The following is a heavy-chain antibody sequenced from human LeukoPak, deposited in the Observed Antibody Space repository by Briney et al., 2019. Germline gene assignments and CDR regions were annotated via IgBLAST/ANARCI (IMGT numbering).Heavy chain of an antibody. CDR1: GGSIGSGGYY. Sequence: PSQTLSLTCAVSGGSIGSGGYYWSWIRQPPGKGLEWIGEINHSGSTNYNPSLKSRVTISVDTSKNQFSLKLSSVTAADTAVYYCARLQPRSIAVTGTTGDYFDYWGQGTLVTVSS. J-gene: IGHJ4*02. V-gene: IGHV4-30-2*01. CDR2: INHSGST. D-gene: IGHD6-19*01. CDR3: ARLQPRSIAVTGTTGDYFDY.